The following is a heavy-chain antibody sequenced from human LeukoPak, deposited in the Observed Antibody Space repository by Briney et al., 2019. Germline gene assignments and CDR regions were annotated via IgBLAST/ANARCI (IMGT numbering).Heavy chain of an antibody. J-gene: IGHJ5*02. CDR1: GGSFSGYY. CDR3: AREYSSSFYNWFDP. CDR2: INHSGST. V-gene: IGHV4-34*01. Sequence: SETLSLTCAAYGGSFSGYYWSWIRQPPGKGLEWIGEINHSGSTNYNPSLKSRVTISVDTSKNQFSLKLSSVTAADTAVYYCAREYSSSFYNWFDPWGQGTLVTVSS. D-gene: IGHD6-13*01.